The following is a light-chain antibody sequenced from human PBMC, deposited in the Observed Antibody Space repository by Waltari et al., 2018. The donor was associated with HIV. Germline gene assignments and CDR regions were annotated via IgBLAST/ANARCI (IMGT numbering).Light chain of an antibody. CDR3: AAWDDSLNGYV. CDR2: SDD. V-gene: IGLV1-36*01. J-gene: IGLJ1*01. CDR1: SSNLGSNA. Sequence: QSVLTQPPSVSEAPRQRVTISSSGSSSNLGSNAVNGYQQVTGKAPKLLIYSDDLLASGVSDRFSGSKSGPSASLAIRGLQSEDEADYYCAAWDDSLNGYVFGSGTKVTVL.